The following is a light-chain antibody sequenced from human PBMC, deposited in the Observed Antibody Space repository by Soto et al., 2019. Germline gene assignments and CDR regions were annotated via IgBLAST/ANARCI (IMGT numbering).Light chain of an antibody. CDR2: DTS. CDR3: QQRVNWPLT. J-gene: IGKJ4*01. V-gene: IGKV3-11*01. Sequence: EIVLTQSPAILSLSPGERATLSCRASQSVSSHLAWYQQKPGQAPRLLMYDTSNRATGIPARFSGSGSGTDFTLTISSLEPEDFAVYYCQQRVNWPLTFSGGTKVEIK. CDR1: QSVSSH.